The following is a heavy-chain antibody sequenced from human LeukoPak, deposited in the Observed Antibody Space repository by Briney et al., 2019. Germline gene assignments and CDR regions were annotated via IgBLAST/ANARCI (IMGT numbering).Heavy chain of an antibody. J-gene: IGHJ3*02. V-gene: IGHV5-51*01. CDR1: GYSFTSYW. D-gene: IGHD3-22*01. CDR3: ARRRGDYDSSSGAFDI. CDR2: IYPGDSDT. Sequence: GESPKISCKGSGYSFTSYWIGWVRQMPGKGLEGMGIIYPGDSDTRYSPSFQGQVTISADKSISTAYLQWSSLKASDTAMYYCARRRGDYDSSSGAFDIWGQGTMVTVSS.